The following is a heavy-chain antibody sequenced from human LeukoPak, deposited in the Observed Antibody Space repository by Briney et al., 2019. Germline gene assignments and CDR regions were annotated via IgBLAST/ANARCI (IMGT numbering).Heavy chain of an antibody. Sequence: SETLSLTCTVSGDSISVSYWSWLRQPPGKGLEWIGYIYFSGTTSYNPSLMSRITISVDTSKNQFSLNMRSVTAADTAVYYCAKNHWGHNYFDFWGQGTVVSVSS. CDR2: IYFSGTT. V-gene: IGHV4-59*01. CDR1: GDSISVSY. D-gene: IGHD7-27*01. CDR3: AKNHWGHNYFDF. J-gene: IGHJ4*02.